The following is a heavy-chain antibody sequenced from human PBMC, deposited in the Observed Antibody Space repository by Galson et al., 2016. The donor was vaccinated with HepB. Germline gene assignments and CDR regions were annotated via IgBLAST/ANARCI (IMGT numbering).Heavy chain of an antibody. CDR1: GYTFTDYY. V-gene: IGHV1-2*02. J-gene: IGHJ4*02. CDR3: ARVSYCSGGSCYWDFDF. D-gene: IGHD2-15*01. CDR2: INPNSGGT. Sequence: SVKVSCKASGYTFTDYYLHWVRQAPGRGLEWVGWINPNSGGTNYAQKFQGRVSMTSDTSVSPVYMELSRLGSDDTALYYCARVSYCSGGSCYWDFDFWGQGTLITVSS.